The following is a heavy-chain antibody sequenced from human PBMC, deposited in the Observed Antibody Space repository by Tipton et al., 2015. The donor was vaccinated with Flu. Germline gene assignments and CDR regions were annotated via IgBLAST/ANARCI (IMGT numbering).Heavy chain of an antibody. CDR1: GYSISSGYY. CDR2: IYHSGST. V-gene: IGHV4-38-2*02. J-gene: IGHJ4*02. CDR3: ARSKTLRRWGYYFDY. Sequence: TLSLTCTVSGYSISSGYYWGWIRQPPGKGLEWIGSIYHSGSTYYNPSLKSRVTISVDTSKNQFSLKLSSVTAADTAVYYCARSKTLRRWGYYFDYWGQGTLVTVSS. D-gene: IGHD3-16*01.